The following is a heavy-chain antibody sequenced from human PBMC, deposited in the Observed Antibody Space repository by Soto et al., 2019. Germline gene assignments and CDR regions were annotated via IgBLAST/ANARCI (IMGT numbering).Heavy chain of an antibody. CDR1: GFTFSSYA. CDR2: ISGSGGST. V-gene: IGHV3-23*01. J-gene: IGHJ5*02. D-gene: IGHD6-13*01. CDR3: AHSIAAAGTWFDP. Sequence: GGSLRLSCAASGFTFSSYAMSWVRQAPGKGLEGVSAISGSGGSTYYADSVKGRFTISRDNSKNTLYLQMNSLRAEDTAVYYCAHSIAAAGTWFDPWGQGTLVTVSS.